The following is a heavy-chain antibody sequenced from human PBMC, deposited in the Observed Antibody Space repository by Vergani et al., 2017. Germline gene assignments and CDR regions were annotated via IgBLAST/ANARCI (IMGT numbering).Heavy chain of an antibody. V-gene: IGHV5-51*01. CDR2: IYPGDSDT. D-gene: IGHD6-13*01. Sequence: EVQLVQSGAEVKKPGESLKISCKGSGYSFTSYWIDWVRQMPGKGLEWMGIIYPGDSDTRYSPSFQGQVTISADKSISTAYLQWSSLKASDTAMYYCARQPARRTSWYRAFDIWGQGTMVTVSS. CDR1: GYSFTSYW. J-gene: IGHJ3*02. CDR3: ARQPARRTSWYRAFDI.